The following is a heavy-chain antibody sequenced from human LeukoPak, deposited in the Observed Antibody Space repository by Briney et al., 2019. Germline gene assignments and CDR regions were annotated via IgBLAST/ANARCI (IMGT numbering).Heavy chain of an antibody. D-gene: IGHD6-13*01. CDR1: GFSFSNYG. CDR2: ISFDGNNK. J-gene: IGHJ4*02. Sequence: GRSLRLSCAASGFSFSNYGMHWVRQAPGKGLEWVAVISFDGNNKFYADSVKGRFTVSRDNSKNTLYLQMNSLRAEDTAVYYCARQAAAGMRFDYWGQGTLVTVSS. V-gene: IGHV3-30*03. CDR3: ARQAAAGMRFDY.